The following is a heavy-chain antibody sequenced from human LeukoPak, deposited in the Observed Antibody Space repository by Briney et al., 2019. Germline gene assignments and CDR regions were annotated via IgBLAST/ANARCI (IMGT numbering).Heavy chain of an antibody. V-gene: IGHV3-33*01. J-gene: IGHJ4*02. Sequence: PGGSLRLSCEASGFNFGTFAMHWVRQAPGEGLEWLAIIWYDGSNKHYSDSVKGRFTISRDNSKSSLYLQMNGLRAEDTAVYYCRGTYYYGSGIDGDYFDYWGQGTLVTVSS. CDR2: IWYDGSNK. CDR3: RGTYYYGSGIDGDYFDY. CDR1: GFNFGTFA. D-gene: IGHD3-10*01.